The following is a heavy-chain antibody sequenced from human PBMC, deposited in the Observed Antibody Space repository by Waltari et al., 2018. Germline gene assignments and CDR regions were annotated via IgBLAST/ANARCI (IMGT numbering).Heavy chain of an antibody. J-gene: IGHJ3*02. CDR1: GGSISSHY. V-gene: IGHV4-59*11. Sequence: QVQLQESGPGLVKPSETLSLTCTVHGGSISSHYWSWIRQPPGKGLEWIGYIYYSGSTNYNPSLKSRVTISVDTSKNQFSLKLSSVTAADTAVYYCASEDYGDPWAFDIWGQGTMVTVSS. CDR3: ASEDYGDPWAFDI. CDR2: IYYSGST. D-gene: IGHD4-17*01.